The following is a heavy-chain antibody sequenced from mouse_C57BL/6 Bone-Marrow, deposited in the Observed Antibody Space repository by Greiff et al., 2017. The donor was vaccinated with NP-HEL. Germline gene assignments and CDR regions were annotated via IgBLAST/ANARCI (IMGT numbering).Heavy chain of an antibody. Sequence: VMLVESGPGLVQPSQSLSITCTVSGFSLTSYGVHWVRQSPGKGLEWLGVIWSGGSTDYNAAFISRLSISKDNSKSQVFFKMNSLQADDTAIYYCASIYYYGSSPFYFDVWGTGTTVTVSS. CDR3: ASIYYYGSSPFYFDV. CDR1: GFSLTSYG. V-gene: IGHV2-2*01. D-gene: IGHD1-1*01. CDR2: IWSGGST. J-gene: IGHJ1*03.